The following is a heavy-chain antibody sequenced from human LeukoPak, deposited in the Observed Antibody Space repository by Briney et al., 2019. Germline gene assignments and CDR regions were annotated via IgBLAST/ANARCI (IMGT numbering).Heavy chain of an antibody. V-gene: IGHV3-53*01. CDR1: GFTVSSNY. CDR2: IYSGGST. CDR3: ARGGLTYYYDSSGYSHFDY. Sequence: GGSLRLSCAASGFTVSSNYMSWVRQGPGKGLEWVSVIYSGGSTYYADSVKGRFTISRDNSKNTLYLQMNSLRAEDTAVYYCARGGLTYYYDSSGYSHFDYWGQGTLVTVSS. D-gene: IGHD3-22*01. J-gene: IGHJ4*02.